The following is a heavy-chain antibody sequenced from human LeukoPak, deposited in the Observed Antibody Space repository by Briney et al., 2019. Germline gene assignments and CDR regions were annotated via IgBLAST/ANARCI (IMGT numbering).Heavy chain of an antibody. Sequence: ASVKVSCKASGYTFTSYYMHWVRQAPGQGLEWMGWINPNSGGTNYAQKFQGRVTMTRDTSISTAYMELSRLRSDDTAVYYCARVPYSSSWYLFFDYWGQGTLVTVSS. V-gene: IGHV1-2*02. D-gene: IGHD6-13*01. CDR2: INPNSGGT. J-gene: IGHJ4*02. CDR1: GYTFTSYY. CDR3: ARVPYSSSWYLFFDY.